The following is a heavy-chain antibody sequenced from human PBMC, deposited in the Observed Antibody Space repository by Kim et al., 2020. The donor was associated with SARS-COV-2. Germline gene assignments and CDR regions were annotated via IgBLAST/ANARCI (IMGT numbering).Heavy chain of an antibody. V-gene: IGHV3-53*01. J-gene: IGHJ4*02. CDR3: ARGLWGQQVVLSY. Sequence: GDSGKGRFTISRDNSKDTLYLQMNSLRAEDTAVYYGARGLWGQQVVLSYWGQGTLVTVSS. D-gene: IGHD6-13*01.